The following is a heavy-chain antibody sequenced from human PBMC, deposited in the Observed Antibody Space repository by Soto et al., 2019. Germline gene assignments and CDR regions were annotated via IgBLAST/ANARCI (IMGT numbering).Heavy chain of an antibody. D-gene: IGHD3-3*01. CDR2: ISYDGSNK. V-gene: IGHV3-30*18. CDR1: GFTFSSYG. J-gene: IGHJ6*02. Sequence: QVQLVESGGGVVQPGRSLKLCCAASGFTFSSYGMHWVRQAPGKGLEWVAVISYDGSNKYYADSVKGRFTISRDNSKNTLYLQMNSLRAEDTAVYYCAKDYYDFWSGPGNYYYYYGMDVWGQGTTVTVSS. CDR3: AKDYYDFWSGPGNYYYYYGMDV.